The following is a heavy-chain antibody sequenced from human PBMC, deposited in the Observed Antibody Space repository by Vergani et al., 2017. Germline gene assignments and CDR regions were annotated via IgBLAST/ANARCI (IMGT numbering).Heavy chain of an antibody. V-gene: IGHV1-69*08. CDR2: IIPILGIA. CDR1: GGTFSSYT. CDR3: ARDRGLEWLPSSGD. Sequence: QVQLVQSGAEVKKPGSSVKVSCKASGGTFSSYTISWVRQAPGQGLEWMGRIIPILGIANYAQKFQGRVTITADKSTSTAYMELSSLRSEATAVYYCARDRGLEWLPSSGDWGQGTLVTVSS. J-gene: IGHJ4*02. D-gene: IGHD3-3*01.